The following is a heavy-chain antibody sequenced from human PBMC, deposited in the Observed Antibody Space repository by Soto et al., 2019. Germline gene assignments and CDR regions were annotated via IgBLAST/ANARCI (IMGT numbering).Heavy chain of an antibody. D-gene: IGHD3-22*01. V-gene: IGHV3-30*18. CDR1: GFTFSRYG. CDR3: AKEEYYDSSGYWGYYYYGMDV. J-gene: IGHJ6*02. CDR2: ISYDGSNK. Sequence: PXGALILSCAASGFTFSRYGMHWVRQAPGKGLEWVAVISYDGSNKYYADSVKGRFTISRDKSKNTLYLQMNSLRAEDTAVYYCAKEEYYDSSGYWGYYYYGMDVWGQGTTVTVS.